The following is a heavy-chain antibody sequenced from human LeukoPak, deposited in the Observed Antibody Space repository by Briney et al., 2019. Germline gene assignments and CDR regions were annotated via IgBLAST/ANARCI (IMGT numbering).Heavy chain of an antibody. CDR3: ARDSSGYYYFDY. J-gene: IGHJ4*02. D-gene: IGHD3-22*01. V-gene: IGHV4-61*02. Sequence: SETLSLTCTVSGGSISSGSYYWSWIRQPAGKGLEWIGRIYTSGSTNYNPSLKSRVTISLDTSKNQFSLKLSSVTAADTAVYYCARDSSGYYYFDYWGQGTLVTVSS. CDR2: IYTSGST. CDR1: GGSISSGSYY.